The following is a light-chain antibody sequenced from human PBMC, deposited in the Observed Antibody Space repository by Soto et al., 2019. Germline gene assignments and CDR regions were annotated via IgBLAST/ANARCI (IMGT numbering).Light chain of an antibody. Sequence: EIVMTQSPATLSLSPGERATLSCRASQSVSSNLAWYQQKPGQAPRLLIYGASTRATGIPARVSGSGSGTEFTLTISSLQSEDFAVYYCQQYNNWPRWTFGQGTKVDIK. CDR1: QSVSSN. J-gene: IGKJ1*01. CDR2: GAS. V-gene: IGKV3-15*01. CDR3: QQYNNWPRWT.